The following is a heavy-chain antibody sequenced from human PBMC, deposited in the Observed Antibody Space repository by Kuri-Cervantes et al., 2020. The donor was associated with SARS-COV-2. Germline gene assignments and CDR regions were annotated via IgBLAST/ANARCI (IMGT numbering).Heavy chain of an antibody. CDR1: GFTFSSYA. Sequence: ETLSLTCAASGFTFSSYAMSWVRQAPGKGQEWVANIKQDGSEKYYVDSVKGRFTISRDNAKNSLYLQMNSLRAEDTAVYYCARDREFIAARIFDYWGQGTLVTVSS. CDR3: ARDREFIAARIFDY. CDR2: IKQDGSEK. J-gene: IGHJ4*02. D-gene: IGHD6-6*01. V-gene: IGHV3-7*01.